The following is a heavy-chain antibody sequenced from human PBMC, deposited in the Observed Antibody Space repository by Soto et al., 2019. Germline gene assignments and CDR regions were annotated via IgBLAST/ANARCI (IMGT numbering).Heavy chain of an antibody. CDR3: ARGSAPLEILSDY. Sequence: GGSLRLSCAASGFTVSTNPMSWVRQAPGKGLELVSVIYSGGSTYYADSVEGRFTISRDNSRNKLYLQMNTLRVEDTAVYYWARGSAPLEILSDYWGQGARVTVAS. V-gene: IGHV3-66*01. CDR1: GFTVSTNP. CDR2: IYSGGST. J-gene: IGHJ4*02.